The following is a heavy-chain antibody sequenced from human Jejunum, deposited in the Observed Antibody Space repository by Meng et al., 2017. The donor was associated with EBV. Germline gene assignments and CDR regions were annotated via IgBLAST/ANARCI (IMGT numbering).Heavy chain of an antibody. CDR1: GGTVSRNV. J-gene: IGHJ4*02. CDR3: ARDQGRDYDSSTYYTH. CDR2: IIPIFGRT. V-gene: IGHV1-69*06. D-gene: IGHD3-22*01. Sequence: EQTVQSGAEGNKPGSPVKVSCKASGGTVSRNVINWVRQAPGQGLEWMGGIIPIFGRTNYALEFQDRVTITADKFTSTVYMEMSSLKSEDTAVYYCARDQGRDYDSSTYYTHWGRGTLVTVSS.